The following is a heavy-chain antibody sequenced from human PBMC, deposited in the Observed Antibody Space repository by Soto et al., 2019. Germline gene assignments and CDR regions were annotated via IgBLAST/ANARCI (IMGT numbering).Heavy chain of an antibody. V-gene: IGHV3-30-3*01. D-gene: IGHD4-17*01. CDR1: GFTFSSYA. CDR3: ARDTLLYGDYIT. J-gene: IGHJ4*02. CDR2: ISYDGSNK. Sequence: GGSLRLSCAASGFTFSSYAMHWVRQAPGKGLEWVAVISYDGSNKYYADSVKGRFTISRDNSQNTLDLQMNSLRAEDTAVYYCARDTLLYGDYITWGQGTLVTVSS.